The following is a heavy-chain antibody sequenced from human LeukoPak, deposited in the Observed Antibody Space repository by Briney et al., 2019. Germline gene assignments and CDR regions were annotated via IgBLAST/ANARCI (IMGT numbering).Heavy chain of an antibody. Sequence: PGGSLRLSCAASGFTFSIYVMNWVRQAPGKGLEWVSAISFSGGSTYYADSVKGRFTISRDNSKNTLYLQMNSLRVEDTAVYYCAKSQPAAISWFDPWGQGTLVTVSS. J-gene: IGHJ5*02. D-gene: IGHD2-2*02. CDR2: ISFSGGST. CDR1: GFTFSIYV. V-gene: IGHV3-23*01. CDR3: AKSQPAAISWFDP.